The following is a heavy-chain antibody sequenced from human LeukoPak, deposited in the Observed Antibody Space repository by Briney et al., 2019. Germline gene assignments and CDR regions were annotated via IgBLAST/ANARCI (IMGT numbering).Heavy chain of an antibody. CDR1: GFTFSSYA. CDR3: AKKRSGQYSGYDMWYYYGMDV. CDR2: ISGSGGST. V-gene: IGHV3-23*01. D-gene: IGHD5-12*01. J-gene: IGHJ6*02. Sequence: GGSLRLSCAASGFTFSSYAMSWVRQAPGKGLGWVSAISGSGGSTYYADSVKGRFTISRDNSKNTLYLQMNSLRAEDTAVYYCAKKRSGQYSGYDMWYYYGMDVWGQGTTVTVSS.